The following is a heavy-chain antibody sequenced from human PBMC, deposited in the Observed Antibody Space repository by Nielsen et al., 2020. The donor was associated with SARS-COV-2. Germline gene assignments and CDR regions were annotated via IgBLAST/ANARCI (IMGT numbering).Heavy chain of an antibody. CDR2: ISYDGSNE. V-gene: IGHV3-30*03. J-gene: IGHJ4*02. D-gene: IGHD3-3*01. CDR1: GFTFSNYG. Sequence: GGSLRLSCAASGFTFSNYGIHWVRQAPGKGLEWVAVISYDGSNEYYSDSVKGRFTISRDNSKNTLFLQMDSLTADDTAVYYCARLSNFWSGYNDYWGQGTLVIVSS. CDR3: ARLSNFWSGYNDY.